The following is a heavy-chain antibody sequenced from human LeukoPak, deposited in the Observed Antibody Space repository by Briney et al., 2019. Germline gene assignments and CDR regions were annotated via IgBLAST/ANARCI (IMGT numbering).Heavy chain of an antibody. D-gene: IGHD3-22*01. J-gene: IGHJ6*02. V-gene: IGHV4-59*01. CDR1: GGSISSYY. CDR3: ARGRRGYDSSGYYAVYYGMDV. CDR2: IYYSGST. Sequence: SETLSLTCTVSGGSISSYYWSWIRQPPGKGLEWIGYIYYSGSTNYNPSLNSRVTISVDTSKNQFSLKLSSVTAADTAVYYCARGRRGYDSSGYYAVYYGMDVWGQGTTVTVSS.